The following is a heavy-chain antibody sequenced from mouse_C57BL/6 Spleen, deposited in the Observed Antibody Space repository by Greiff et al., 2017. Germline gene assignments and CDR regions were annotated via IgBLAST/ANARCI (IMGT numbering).Heavy chain of an antibody. CDR2: IDPSDSYT. CDR1: GYTFTSYW. CDR3: ARHGLYAKDY. J-gene: IGHJ4*01. D-gene: IGHD1-1*02. V-gene: IGHV1-50*01. Sequence: QVQLKQPGAELVKPGASVKLSCKASGYTFTSYWMQWVKQRPGQGLEWIGEIDPSDSYTNYNQKFKGKATSTVDTSSSTAYMQLSSLTSEDAAVYYCARHGLYAKDYWGQGTSVTVSS.